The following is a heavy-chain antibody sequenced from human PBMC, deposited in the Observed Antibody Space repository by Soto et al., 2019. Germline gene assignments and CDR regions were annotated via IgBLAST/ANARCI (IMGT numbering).Heavy chain of an antibody. V-gene: IGHV1-3*01. CDR2: INAGNGNT. Sequence: QVQLVQSGAEVKKPGASVKVSCKASGYTFTLYAIHWVRLAPGHGLEWMGWINAGNGNTKYSQKFQGRVTITRDPSATTAYMELSSVTCEDTAVYYCADIGDGYAAYNIWGQGRMVTVSS. CDR1: GYTFTLYA. D-gene: IGHD5-18*01. J-gene: IGHJ3*02. CDR3: ADIGDGYAAYNI.